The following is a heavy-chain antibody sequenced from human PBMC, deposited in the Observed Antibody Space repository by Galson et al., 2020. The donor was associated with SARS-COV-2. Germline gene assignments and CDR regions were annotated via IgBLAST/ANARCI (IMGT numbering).Heavy chain of an antibody. J-gene: IGHJ3*02. V-gene: IGHV1-8*01. D-gene: IGHD3-10*01. CDR1: GYTFTSYD. CDR2: MNPNSGNT. Sequence: ASVKVSCKASGYTFTSYDINWVRQATGQGLEWMGWMNPNSGNTGYAQKFQGRVTMTRNTSISTAYMELSSLRSEDTAVYYCARWSYYGSVNNDAFDIWGQGTMVTFSS. CDR3: ARWSYYGSVNNDAFDI.